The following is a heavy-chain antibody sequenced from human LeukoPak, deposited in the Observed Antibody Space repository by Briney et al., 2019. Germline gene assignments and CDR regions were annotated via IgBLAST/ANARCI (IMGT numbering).Heavy chain of an antibody. Sequence: PSETLSLTCTVSGYSISSGYYWGWIRQPPGKGLEWIGSIYHSGSTYYNPSLKSRVTISVDTSKNQFSLKLSSVTAADTAVYYCARVDTAMVSTAFDYWGQGTLVTVSS. J-gene: IGHJ4*02. D-gene: IGHD5-18*01. V-gene: IGHV4-38-2*02. CDR3: ARVDTAMVSTAFDY. CDR1: GYSISSGYY. CDR2: IYHSGST.